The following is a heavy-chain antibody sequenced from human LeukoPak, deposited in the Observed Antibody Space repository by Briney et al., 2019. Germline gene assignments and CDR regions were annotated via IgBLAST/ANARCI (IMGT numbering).Heavy chain of an antibody. D-gene: IGHD2-15*01. Sequence: SETLSLTCAVSGGSISSGGYSWSWIRQPPGKGLEWIGEINHSGSTNYNPSLKSRVTISVDTSKNQFSLKLSSVTAADTAVYYCARGRDEWGIVVVVAATRSSNYFDYWGQGTLVTVSS. CDR3: ARGRDEWGIVVVVAATRSSNYFDY. V-gene: IGHV4-34*01. J-gene: IGHJ4*02. CDR2: INHSGST. CDR1: GGSISSGGYS.